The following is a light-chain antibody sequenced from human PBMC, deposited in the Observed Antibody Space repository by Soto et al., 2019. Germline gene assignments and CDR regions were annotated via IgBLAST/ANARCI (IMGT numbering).Light chain of an antibody. CDR1: QSVSNN. J-gene: IGKJ2*01. CDR2: GAS. V-gene: IGKV3-15*01. CDR3: QQYNNWPRVT. Sequence: EIVMTQSPATLSVSPGERATLSCRASQSVSNNLAWYQHKPGQTPRLLIYGASTRATGIPVRFSGSGSGTEFTLTISSLQSEDFAVYYCQQYNNWPRVTFGQGTKLEIK.